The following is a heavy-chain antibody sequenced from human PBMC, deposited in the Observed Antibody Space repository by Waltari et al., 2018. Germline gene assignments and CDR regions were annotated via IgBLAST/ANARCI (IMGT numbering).Heavy chain of an antibody. J-gene: IGHJ4*02. CDR3: ARDSIVVVAATLDY. CDR1: GLPFDDYA. Sequence: EVQLVESGGVVVQPGGSLRLSCAASGLPFDDYAMHWVRQAPGKGLGWVSLISWDGGSTYYADSVKGRFTISRDNSKNSLYLQMNSLRAEDTAVYYCARDSIVVVAATLDYWGQGTLVTVSS. V-gene: IGHV3-43D*04. D-gene: IGHD2-15*01. CDR2: ISWDGGST.